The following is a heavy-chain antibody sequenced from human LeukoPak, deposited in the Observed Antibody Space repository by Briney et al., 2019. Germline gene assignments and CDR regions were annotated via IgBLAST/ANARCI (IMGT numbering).Heavy chain of an antibody. D-gene: IGHD3-10*01. J-gene: IGHJ4*02. CDR3: ARVESTYYYGSGSYL. CDR1: GYTFTSYG. CDR2: VSAYNGNT. Sequence: ASVTVSCTASGYTFTSYGISWVRQAPGQGLEWMGWVSAYNGNTNYAQKRQGRVTMTTDTSTSTAYMELRSLRSDDTAVYYCARVESTYYYGSGSYLWGQGTLVTVSS. V-gene: IGHV1-18*01.